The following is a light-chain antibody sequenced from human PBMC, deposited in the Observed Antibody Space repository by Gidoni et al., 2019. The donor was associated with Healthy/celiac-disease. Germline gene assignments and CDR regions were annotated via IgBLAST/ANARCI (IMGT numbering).Light chain of an antibody. CDR2: GAS. Sequence: EIVLTQSPGTLSLSPGERATLSCRASQSVSSSYLAWYQQTPGQAPRLLIYGASSRATGIPDRFSGSGSGTDFTLTISRLEPEDFAVYYCQQYGSSLSITFGQXTRLEIK. CDR3: QQYGSSLSIT. V-gene: IGKV3-20*01. J-gene: IGKJ5*01. CDR1: QSVSSSY.